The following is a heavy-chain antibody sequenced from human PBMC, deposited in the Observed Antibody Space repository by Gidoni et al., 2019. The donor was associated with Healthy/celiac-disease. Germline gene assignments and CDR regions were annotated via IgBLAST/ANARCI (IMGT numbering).Heavy chain of an antibody. D-gene: IGHD2-2*01. CDR3: ARGRPAATGYYFDY. CDR1: VGPLSTGGYY. CDR2: IYYSGST. V-gene: IGHV4-31*03. Sequence: QLQLQESRPGLVKPPQTLSLTCPVSVGPLSTGGYYWTWIRQHPGKGLEWIGSIYYSGSTYYNPSLKSRVTISVDKSESQFSLKLGSVTAADTAVYYCARGRPAATGYYFDYWGQGTLVTVSS. J-gene: IGHJ4*02.